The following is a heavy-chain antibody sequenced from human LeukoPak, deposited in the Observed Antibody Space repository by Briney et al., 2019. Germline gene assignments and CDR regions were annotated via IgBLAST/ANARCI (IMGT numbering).Heavy chain of an antibody. J-gene: IGHJ4*02. CDR2: ISSTSSI. Sequence: GGSLRLSCAASGFIFSSYSMNWVRQAPGKGLEWVSSISSTSSIYYADSVKGRFTVSRDNAKNSLYLQMNSLRDEDTAVYYCARDTPAGGTLASPGYWGQGTLVTVSS. CDR1: GFIFSSYS. V-gene: IGHV3-48*02. CDR3: ARDTPAGGTLASPGY. D-gene: IGHD6-13*01.